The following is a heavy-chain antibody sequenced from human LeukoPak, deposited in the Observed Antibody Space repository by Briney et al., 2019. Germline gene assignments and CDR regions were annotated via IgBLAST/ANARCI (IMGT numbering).Heavy chain of an antibody. CDR3: ARVVAVAKYYYYMDV. Sequence: ASVKVSCKASCYTFTSYGISWVRQAPGQGLEWMGGISAYNGNTNYAQKLQGRVTMTTDTSTSTAYMELRSLRSDDTAVYYCARVVAVAKYYYYMDVWGKGTTVTVSS. D-gene: IGHD6-19*01. J-gene: IGHJ6*03. V-gene: IGHV1-18*01. CDR2: ISAYNGNT. CDR1: CYTFTSYG.